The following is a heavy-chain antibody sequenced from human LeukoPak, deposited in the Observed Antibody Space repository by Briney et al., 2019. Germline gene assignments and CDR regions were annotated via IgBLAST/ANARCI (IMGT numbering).Heavy chain of an antibody. Sequence: ASVKVSCKTSGYSFTSYNLHWVRQAPGQRLEWMGIIKPSGGNTNYAQKFQGRVTMTRDTSTSTVYMELSSLRSEDMAVYYCARAGGNFDFWSGQYYFDYWGQGTLVTVSS. J-gene: IGHJ4*02. CDR1: GYSFTSYN. CDR3: ARAGGNFDFWSGQYYFDY. CDR2: IKPSGGNT. V-gene: IGHV1-46*01. D-gene: IGHD3-3*01.